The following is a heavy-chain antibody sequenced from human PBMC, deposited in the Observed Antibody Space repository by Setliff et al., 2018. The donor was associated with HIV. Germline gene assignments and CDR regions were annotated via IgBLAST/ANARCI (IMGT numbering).Heavy chain of an antibody. Sequence: GGSLSLSCTASGFTFDDYGMAWVRQAPGMGLEWVAMIWADEITKFYADSVKGRFTISRDNSKNTMYLQMNTLRVEDTAVYYCARDPPGSGFHLDYWGQGTPVTVSS. CDR2: IWADEITK. V-gene: IGHV3-33*08. D-gene: IGHD5-12*01. CDR3: ARDPPGSGFHLDY. J-gene: IGHJ4*02. CDR1: GFTFDDYG.